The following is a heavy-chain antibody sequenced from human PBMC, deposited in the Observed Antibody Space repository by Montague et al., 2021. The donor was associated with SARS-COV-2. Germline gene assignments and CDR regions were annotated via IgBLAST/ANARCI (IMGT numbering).Heavy chain of an antibody. CDR1: GGSISSGGYY. D-gene: IGHD3-22*01. Sequence: TLSLTCTVSGGSISSGGYYWSWIRQHPGKGLEWIGYIYYSGSTYYNPSPKSRVTISVDTSKNQFSLKLSSVTAADTAVYYCARARITMIVVVNAFDIWGQGTVVTVSS. J-gene: IGHJ3*02. CDR2: IYYSGST. V-gene: IGHV4-31*03. CDR3: ARARITMIVVVNAFDI.